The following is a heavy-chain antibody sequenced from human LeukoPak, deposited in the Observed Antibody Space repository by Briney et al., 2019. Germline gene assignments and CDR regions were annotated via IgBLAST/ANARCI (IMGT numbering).Heavy chain of an antibody. D-gene: IGHD6-13*01. J-gene: IGHJ6*02. CDR1: GFTFGDYY. CDR2: ISSSSYT. Sequence: GGSLRLSCAASGFTFGDYYMSWIRQAPGKGLEWVSYISSSSYTNYVDSVKGRFTISRDNAENSLYLQMNSLRAEDTAVYYCARDHDSSSSWYSGLDVWGQGTTVTVSS. CDR3: ARDHDSSSSWYSGLDV. V-gene: IGHV3-11*05.